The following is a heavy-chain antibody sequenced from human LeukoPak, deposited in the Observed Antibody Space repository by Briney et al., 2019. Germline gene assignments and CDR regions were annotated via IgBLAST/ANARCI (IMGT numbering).Heavy chain of an antibody. J-gene: IGHJ4*02. CDR1: GFTFSSYS. CDR3: ARDSYYGSGSYSFDY. Sequence: SGGSLRLSCAASGFTFSSYSMNWVRQAPGKGLEWVSSISSSSGYIYYADSVKGRFTISRDNAKNSLYLQMNSLRAEDTAVYYCARDSYYGSGSYSFDYWGQGTLVTVSS. V-gene: IGHV3-21*01. D-gene: IGHD3-10*01. CDR2: ISSSSGYI.